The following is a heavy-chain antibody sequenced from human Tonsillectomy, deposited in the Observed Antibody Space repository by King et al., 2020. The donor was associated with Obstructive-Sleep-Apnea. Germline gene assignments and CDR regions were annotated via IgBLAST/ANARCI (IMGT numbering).Heavy chain of an antibody. CDR3: ARPAATPSNDAFDI. V-gene: IGHV4-59*08. CDR1: GGSISSYY. Sequence: VQLQESGPGLVKPSETLSLTCTVSGGSISSYYLSWIRQPPGKGLEWIGYIYYSGSNNYNPSLKSRVTISVDTSKNQFSLTLSAVPAADTAVYYCARPAATPSNDAFDIWGQGTMVTVSS. CDR2: IYYSGSN. J-gene: IGHJ3*02. D-gene: IGHD6-25*01.